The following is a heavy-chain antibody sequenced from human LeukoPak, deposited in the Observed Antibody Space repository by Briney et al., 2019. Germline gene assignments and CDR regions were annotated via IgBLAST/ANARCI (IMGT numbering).Heavy chain of an antibody. V-gene: IGHV1-2*06. CDR3: ASGYSGYALDAFDI. CDR2: INPNSGGT. J-gene: IGHJ3*02. CDR1: GYTFTGYY. Sequence: ASVKVSCKASGYTFTGYYMHWVRQAPGQGLEWMGRINPNSGGTNYAQKFQGRVTMTRDTFISTAYMELSRLRSDDTAVYYCASGYSGYALDAFDIWGQGTMVTVSS. D-gene: IGHD5-12*01.